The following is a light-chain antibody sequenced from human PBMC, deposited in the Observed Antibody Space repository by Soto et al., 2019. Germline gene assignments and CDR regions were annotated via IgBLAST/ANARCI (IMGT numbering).Light chain of an antibody. V-gene: IGKV3-20*01. J-gene: IGKJ1*01. Sequence: EIVMTQSPATLSVSPGETATLSCRASRSVSTNLAWYQQKPGQPPRLLIYGASTRATGIPDRFSGSGSGTDFTLTISRLEPEDFAVYYCQQYGSSPWTFGQGTKVDI. CDR1: RSVSTN. CDR3: QQYGSSPWT. CDR2: GAS.